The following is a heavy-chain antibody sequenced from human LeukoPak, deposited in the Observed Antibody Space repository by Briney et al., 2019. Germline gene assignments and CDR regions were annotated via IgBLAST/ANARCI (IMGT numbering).Heavy chain of an antibody. Sequence: GGSLRLSCAASGFTFSSYAMGWVRQAPGKGLEWVSAISGSSGSTYYADSVKGRFTISRDNAKNSLYLQMNSLRAEDTAVYYCARVSGLKPRSFDYWGQGTLVTASS. CDR3: ARVSGLKPRSFDY. V-gene: IGHV3-23*01. J-gene: IGHJ4*02. D-gene: IGHD1-26*01. CDR2: ISGSSGST. CDR1: GFTFSSYA.